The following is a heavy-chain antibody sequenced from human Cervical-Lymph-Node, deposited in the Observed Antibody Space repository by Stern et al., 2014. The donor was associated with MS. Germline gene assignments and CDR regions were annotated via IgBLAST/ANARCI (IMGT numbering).Heavy chain of an antibody. Sequence: VQLVESGGGLVQPGGSLRLSCAASEFAFSSYWMHWVRQAPGKGLVWVSRINSDGSGTSYADSVKGRFTISRDNAKNTLYLRMNSLRAEDTAVYYCARVFDTSGYSEILDYWGQGTLVTVSS. CDR3: ARVFDTSGYSEILDY. CDR2: INSDGSGT. CDR1: EFAFSSYW. V-gene: IGHV3-74*01. J-gene: IGHJ4*02. D-gene: IGHD3-22*01.